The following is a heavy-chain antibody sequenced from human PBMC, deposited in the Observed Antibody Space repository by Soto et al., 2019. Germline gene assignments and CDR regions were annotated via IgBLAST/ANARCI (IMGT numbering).Heavy chain of an antibody. CDR2: INPSGGST. D-gene: IGHD2-8*01. Sequence: QVQLVQSGAEVKKPGASVKISCKASGYTFTSYYMHWVRQAPGQGLEWMGIINPSGGSTNYAQKLQDKVAMTRDTSTRTVYMELNSLRSEDTAVYYCARPPYPGCINAVCYPLDYWGQGTLVTVSS. J-gene: IGHJ4*02. CDR3: ARPPYPGCINAVCYPLDY. CDR1: GYTFTSYY. V-gene: IGHV1-46*01.